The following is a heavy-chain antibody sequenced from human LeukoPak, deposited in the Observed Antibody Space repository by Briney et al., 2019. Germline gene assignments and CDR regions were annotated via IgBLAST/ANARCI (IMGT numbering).Heavy chain of an antibody. V-gene: IGHV4-34*01. CDR3: ARGSYDYGSGSYYWFDP. CDR2: INHSGST. J-gene: IGHJ5*02. D-gene: IGHD3-10*01. Sequence: PSETLSLTCAVYGGSFSGYYWNWIRQPPGKGLGWIGEINHSGSTNYNPSLKGRVTISVDTSKNQFSLKLSSVTAADTAVYYCARGSYDYGSGSYYWFDPWGQGTLVTVSS. CDR1: GGSFSGYY.